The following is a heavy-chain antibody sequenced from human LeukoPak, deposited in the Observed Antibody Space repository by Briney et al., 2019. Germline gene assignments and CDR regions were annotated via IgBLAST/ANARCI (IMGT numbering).Heavy chain of an antibody. CDR1: GFTVSSNY. D-gene: IGHD4/OR15-4a*01. V-gene: IGHV3-74*01. Sequence: GPLRLSCAASGFTVSSNYMSWVRQAPGKGLVWVSCINGDGSMPTYADSVKGRFTISRDNAKNTLSLHMNSLRAGDTGVYYCARDGGNYSPQDYWGQGTLVTVSS. CDR3: ARDGGNYSPQDY. J-gene: IGHJ4*02. CDR2: INGDGSMP.